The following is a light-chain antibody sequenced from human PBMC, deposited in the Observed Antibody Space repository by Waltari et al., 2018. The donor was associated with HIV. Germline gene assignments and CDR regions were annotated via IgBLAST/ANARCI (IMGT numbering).Light chain of an antibody. V-gene: IGKV1-5*03. CDR1: QSIDSW. CDR2: KAS. Sequence: DIQMTQSPSTLSASVGDRVTITCRASQSIDSWLAWYQQKPGKAPKLLLYKASSLESGVPSRFSGSGSGTEFTLTISSLQPDDFATYYCQQYNSYCTFGQGTKVEIK. J-gene: IGKJ1*01. CDR3: QQYNSYCT.